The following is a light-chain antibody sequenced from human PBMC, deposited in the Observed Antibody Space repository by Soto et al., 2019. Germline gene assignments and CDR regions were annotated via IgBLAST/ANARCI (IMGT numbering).Light chain of an antibody. CDR2: AAS. CDR1: QGISSY. J-gene: IGKJ1*01. V-gene: IGKV1-9*01. CDR3: QQYENYWT. Sequence: DIQLTQSPSFLSASLGDRVTITCRASQGISSYLAWYQQKPGKAPKLLIYAASTLQSGVPSRFSGSGSGTEFTLTISSLQPEDFGIYYCQQYENYWTFGQGTKVDIK.